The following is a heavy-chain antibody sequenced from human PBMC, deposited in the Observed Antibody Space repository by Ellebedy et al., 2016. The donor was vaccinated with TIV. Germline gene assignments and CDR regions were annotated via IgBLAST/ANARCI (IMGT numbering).Heavy chain of an antibody. Sequence: GESLKISXKGSGYSFTSYWIGWVRQMPGKGLEWMGIIYPGDSDTRYSPSFQGQVTISADKSISTAYLQWSSLKASDTAMYYCATLGYCSSTSCFGDNWFDPWGQGTLVTVSS. D-gene: IGHD2-2*01. J-gene: IGHJ5*02. CDR2: IYPGDSDT. CDR1: GYSFTSYW. CDR3: ATLGYCSSTSCFGDNWFDP. V-gene: IGHV5-51*01.